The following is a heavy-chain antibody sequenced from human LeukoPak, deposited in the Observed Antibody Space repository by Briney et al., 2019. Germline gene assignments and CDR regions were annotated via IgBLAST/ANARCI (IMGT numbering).Heavy chain of an antibody. V-gene: IGHV3-53*01. Sequence: GGSLRLSCAASGFTVSSNYMSWVRQAPGKGLEWVSAISSADTTYYADSVKGRFTISRDNSKNTVYLQMNSLRAEDTAMYYCARDPVQWPRKGAFDIWGQGTMVTVSS. CDR1: GFTVSSNY. D-gene: IGHD6-19*01. CDR2: ISSADTT. J-gene: IGHJ3*02. CDR3: ARDPVQWPRKGAFDI.